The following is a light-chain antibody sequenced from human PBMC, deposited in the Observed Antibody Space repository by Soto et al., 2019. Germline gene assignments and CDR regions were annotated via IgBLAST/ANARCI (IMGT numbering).Light chain of an antibody. Sequence: QSALTQPRSVSGSPGQSVTISCTGTSSDVGGYNSVSWYQQHPGKAPKLMIYDVSKRPSGVPDRFSGSKSGNTASLTISGLQAEDEADYYCCSYAGRYVFGTGTKLTVL. CDR3: CSYAGRYV. J-gene: IGLJ1*01. V-gene: IGLV2-11*01. CDR1: SSDVGGYNS. CDR2: DVS.